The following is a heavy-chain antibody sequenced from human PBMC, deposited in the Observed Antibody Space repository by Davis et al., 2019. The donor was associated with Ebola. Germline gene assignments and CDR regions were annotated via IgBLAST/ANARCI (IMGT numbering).Heavy chain of an antibody. V-gene: IGHV4-34*09. CDR3: ARGGRCSGGNCLHSGWFDP. Sequence: LRLSCAVYGGSFSGYYWSWIRQPPGKGLEWIGEINHSGSTNYNPSLKSRVTISVDTSKNQFSLKLSSVTAADTAVYYCARGGRCSGGNCLHSGWFDPWGQGTLVTVSS. CDR2: INHSGST. CDR1: GGSFSGYY. J-gene: IGHJ5*02. D-gene: IGHD2-15*01.